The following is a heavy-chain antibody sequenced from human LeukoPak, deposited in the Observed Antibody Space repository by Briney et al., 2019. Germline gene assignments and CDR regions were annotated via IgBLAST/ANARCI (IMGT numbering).Heavy chain of an antibody. V-gene: IGHV4-59*08. CDR2: IYYSGST. Sequence: SETLSLTCTGSGGSISPYYWSWIRQPPGKGLEWIGYIYYSGSTNYNPSLNSRVTISVDTSKNQSSLKLSSMTAADTAVYYCAKRQGPTSGSYDWFDPWGQGTLVTVSS. CDR3: AKRQGPTSGSYDWFDP. D-gene: IGHD1-26*01. J-gene: IGHJ5*02. CDR1: GGSISPYY.